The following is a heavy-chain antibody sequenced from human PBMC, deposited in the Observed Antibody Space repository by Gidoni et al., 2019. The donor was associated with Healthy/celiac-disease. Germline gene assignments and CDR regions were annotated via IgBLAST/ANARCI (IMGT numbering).Heavy chain of an antibody. CDR1: GVTFSSYT. CDR2: ISGSGGST. J-gene: IGHJ4*02. D-gene: IGHD2-2*01. CDR3: AKRKVVPAGEYFDY. V-gene: IGHV3-23*01. Sequence: EVQLLESGGGLVQPGGSLRLSCAASGVTFSSYTMCCVRQAPGKGLEWVSAISGSGGSTYYADPLKGRFTISRDNSKNTLYLQMNSLRAEDTAVYYCAKRKVVPAGEYFDYWGQGTLVTVSS.